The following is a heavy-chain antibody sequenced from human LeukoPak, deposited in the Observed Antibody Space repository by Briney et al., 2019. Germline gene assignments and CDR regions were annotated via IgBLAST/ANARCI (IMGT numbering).Heavy chain of an antibody. J-gene: IGHJ3*01. V-gene: IGHV4-59*08. CDR1: GGSLSNYY. CDR3: ARNLAVGYSSWFDALDV. Sequence: SETLSLTCSVSGGSLSNYYWTWIRQSPGKGLEWIGNIYYSGSTNYNSSLKSRVTISVGPSKNQLPLKLSSVTAADTAVYYCARNLAVGYSSWFDALDVWGQGTMVTVSS. CDR2: IYYSGST. D-gene: IGHD6-13*01.